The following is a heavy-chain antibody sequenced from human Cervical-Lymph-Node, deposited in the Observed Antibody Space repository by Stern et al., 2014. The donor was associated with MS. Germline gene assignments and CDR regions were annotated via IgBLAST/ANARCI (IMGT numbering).Heavy chain of an antibody. CDR2: VNPTDGRT. Sequence: QVQLVQSGAEVKKPGASVKVSCKASGDNFASYPIHWLRQAPGQGPVWMGIVNPTDGRTTYAQTFQGRVTMTRDTSTRTVYMELSSLRAEDTAMYFCANPLPYANWGQGTRVTVSS. V-gene: IGHV1-46*03. CDR1: GDNFASYP. J-gene: IGHJ1*01. CDR3: ANPLPYAN. D-gene: IGHD4-17*01.